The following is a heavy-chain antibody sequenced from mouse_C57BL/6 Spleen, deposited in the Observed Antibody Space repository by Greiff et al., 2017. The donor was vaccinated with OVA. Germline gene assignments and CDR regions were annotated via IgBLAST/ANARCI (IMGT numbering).Heavy chain of an antibody. CDR1: GYAFSSYW. Sequence: VQLQQSGAELVKPGASVKISCKASGYAFSSYWMNWVKQRPGQGLEWIGQIYPGDGDTNYNGKFKGKATLTADKSSSTAYMQLSSLTSEDSAVYFVAGGGYGNYLGFAYWGQGTLVTVSA. J-gene: IGHJ3*01. V-gene: IGHV1-80*01. D-gene: IGHD2-10*02. CDR3: AGGGYGNYLGFAY. CDR2: IYPGDGDT.